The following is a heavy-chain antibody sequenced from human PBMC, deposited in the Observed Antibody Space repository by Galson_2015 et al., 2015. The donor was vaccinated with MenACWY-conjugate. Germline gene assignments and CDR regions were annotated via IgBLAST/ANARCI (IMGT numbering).Heavy chain of an antibody. D-gene: IGHD2/OR15-2a*01. CDR2: IYDSGTT. J-gene: IGHJ4*02. CDR1: GGSASSSGYY. V-gene: IGHV4-61*08. CDR3: AREFSY. Sequence: CSVSGGSASSSGYYWTWIRQPPEKGLEWIGLIYDSGTTKYNPSLKGRVTISLDTSKNQVSLKLSSVTAADTAVYYCAREFSYWGQGTLVTVSS.